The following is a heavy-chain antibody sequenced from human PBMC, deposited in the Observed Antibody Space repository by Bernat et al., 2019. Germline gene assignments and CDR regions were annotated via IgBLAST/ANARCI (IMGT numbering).Heavy chain of an antibody. CDR2: IYSGGST. CDR3: ARVGSSGRALEYFQH. V-gene: IGHV3-53*01. J-gene: IGHJ1*01. D-gene: IGHD6-19*01. Sequence: EVQLVESGGGLIQPGGSLRLSCAASGFTVSSNYMSWVRQAPGKGLEWVSAIYSGGSTYYADSVKGRFTISRDNSKNTLYLQMNSLRAEDTAVYYCARVGSSGRALEYFQHWGQGTLVTVSS. CDR1: GFTVSSNY.